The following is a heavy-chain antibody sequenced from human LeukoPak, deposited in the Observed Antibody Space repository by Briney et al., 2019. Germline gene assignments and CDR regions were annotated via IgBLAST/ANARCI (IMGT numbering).Heavy chain of an antibody. CDR3: ARDNL. CDR2: IYNSGSI. Sequence: SETLSLTCTVSGVSISSYYWSWIRQPPGKGLEWIGYIYNSGSINYNPSLKSRDTISVDTSKNQFSLKLSSVTAADTAVYYCARDNLWGQGTLVTVSS. V-gene: IGHV4-59*01. CDR1: GVSISSYY. J-gene: IGHJ5*02.